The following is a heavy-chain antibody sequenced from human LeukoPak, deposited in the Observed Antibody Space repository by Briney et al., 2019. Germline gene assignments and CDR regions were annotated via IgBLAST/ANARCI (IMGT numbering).Heavy chain of an antibody. J-gene: IGHJ5*02. CDR2: FSGSGGR. CDR3: VKGGSFSGSYYINWFDP. Sequence: PGGCLRLSCAASGFTFSTYAMSWVRQAPGKGVGWVSGFSGSGGRYFADSVKGRFTISRDNSKNTLYLQMNSLRAEDTAVYYCVKGGSFSGSYYINWFDPWGQGTLVTVSS. V-gene: IGHV3-23*01. CDR1: GFTFSTYA. D-gene: IGHD3-10*01.